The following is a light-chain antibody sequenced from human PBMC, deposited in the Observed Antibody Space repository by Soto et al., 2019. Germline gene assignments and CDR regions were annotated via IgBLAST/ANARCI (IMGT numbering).Light chain of an antibody. V-gene: IGKV3-20*01. CDR2: GAS. J-gene: IGKJ3*01. CDR3: QQFNNYPFT. CDR1: QSVSDNY. Sequence: EIVLTQSPGTLSLSPGERATLSCRASQSVSDNYLAWYQRKPGQAPRLLIYGASSRASGIPDRFSGSGSGTDFTLTISRLEPEDFAVYYCQQFNNYPFTFGPGTKVDIK.